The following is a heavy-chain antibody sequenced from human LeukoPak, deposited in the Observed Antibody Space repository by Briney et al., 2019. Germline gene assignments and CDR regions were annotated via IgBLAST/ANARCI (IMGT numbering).Heavy chain of an antibody. Sequence: SETLSLTCTVSGYSISSGYYWGWIRQPPGKGLEWIGSIYHSGSTYYNPSLKSRVTISVDTSKNQFSLKLSSVTAANTAVYYCARETGERITIFGVVTDVNWYFDLWGRGTLVTVSS. D-gene: IGHD3-3*01. CDR1: GYSISSGYY. CDR2: IYHSGST. V-gene: IGHV4-38-2*02. J-gene: IGHJ2*01. CDR3: ARETGERITIFGVVTDVNWYFDL.